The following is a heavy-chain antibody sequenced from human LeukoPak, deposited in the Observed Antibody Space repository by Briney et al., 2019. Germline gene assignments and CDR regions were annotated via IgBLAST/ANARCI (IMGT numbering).Heavy chain of an antibody. Sequence: GGSLRLSCAASGFTFSSYAMSWVRQAPGKGLEWVSAISGSGGSTCYADSVKGRFTISRDNSKNTLYLQMNSLRAEDTAVYYCAKDTKLRYFDWLSPGWFDPWGQGTLVTVSS. CDR3: AKDTKLRYFDWLSPGWFDP. J-gene: IGHJ5*02. CDR1: GFTFSSYA. D-gene: IGHD3-9*01. V-gene: IGHV3-23*01. CDR2: ISGSGGST.